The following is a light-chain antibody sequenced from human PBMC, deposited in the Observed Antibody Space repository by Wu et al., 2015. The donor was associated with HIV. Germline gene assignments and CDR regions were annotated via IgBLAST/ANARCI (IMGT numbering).Light chain of an antibody. CDR3: QQYNNWPRT. V-gene: IGKV3-15*01. CDR2: GAS. J-gene: IGKJ1*01. CDR1: QSISSY. Sequence: EIVLTQSPATLSLSPGERATLSCRASQSISSYLHWYQQKPGQAPRLLIYGASTRATGIPARFSGSGSGTEFTLTISSMQSEDFAVYYCQQYNNWPRTFGQGTKVEIK.